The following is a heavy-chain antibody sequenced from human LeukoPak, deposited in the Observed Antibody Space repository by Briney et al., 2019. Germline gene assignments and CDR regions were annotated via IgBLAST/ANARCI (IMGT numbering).Heavy chain of an antibody. CDR1: GGSISSSSYY. J-gene: IGHJ4*02. V-gene: IGHV4-39*01. CDR2: IYYSGST. D-gene: IGHD3-9*01. CDR3: ARHLSAYYDILTGYYKDYYFDY. Sequence: PSETLSLTCTVSGGSISSSSYYWGWIRQPPGKGLEWIGSIYYSGSTYYNPSLKSRVTISVDTSKNQFSLKLSSVTAADTAVYYCARHLSAYYDILTGYYKDYYFDYWGQGTLVTVSS.